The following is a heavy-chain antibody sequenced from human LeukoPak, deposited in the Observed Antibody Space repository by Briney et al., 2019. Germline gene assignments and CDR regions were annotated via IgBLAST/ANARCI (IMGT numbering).Heavy chain of an antibody. CDR3: FIVVVVAAIPDDY. Sequence: PSETLSLTCTVSGGSISSGTYYWTWIRQPAGKGLEWIGRIYTSGSTNYNPSLKSRVTISVDTSKNQFSLKLSSVTAADTAVYYCFIVVVVAAIPDDYWGQGTLVTVSS. D-gene: IGHD2-15*01. CDR1: GGSISSGTYY. CDR2: IYTSGST. J-gene: IGHJ4*02. V-gene: IGHV4-61*02.